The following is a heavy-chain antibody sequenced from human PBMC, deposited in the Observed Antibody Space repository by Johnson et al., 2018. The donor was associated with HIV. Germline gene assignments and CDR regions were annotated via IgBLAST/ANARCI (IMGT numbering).Heavy chain of an antibody. D-gene: IGHD1-7*01. CDR3: VKEEAWKLELRGGDAFDI. Sequence: QVQLVESGGGLIQPGGSLRLSCAASGFTFTNYGMHWVRQAPGKGLQWVAVMSYDGSTTYYADSVKGRFTISRDNSKNTLYLQMNSLRPEDTAVYYCVKEEAWKLELRGGDAFDIWGQGTMVTVSS. J-gene: IGHJ3*02. V-gene: IGHV3-30*18. CDR2: MSYDGSTT. CDR1: GFTFTNYG.